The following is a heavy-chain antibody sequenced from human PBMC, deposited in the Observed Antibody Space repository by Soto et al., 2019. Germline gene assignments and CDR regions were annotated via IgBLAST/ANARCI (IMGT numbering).Heavy chain of an antibody. Sequence: PSETLSLTCSVSGGSISTVGHYWTWIRQPPGKGLEWIGSIYHTGSTYYSKSLRSRLTMSVDTSKSQFSLRLSSVTAADTAVYYCARANGTLSRRNCDYWGQGSLVTVSS. D-gene: IGHD1-26*01. CDR1: GGSISTVGHY. CDR3: ARANGTLSRRNCDY. J-gene: IGHJ4*02. CDR2: IYHTGST. V-gene: IGHV4-31*03.